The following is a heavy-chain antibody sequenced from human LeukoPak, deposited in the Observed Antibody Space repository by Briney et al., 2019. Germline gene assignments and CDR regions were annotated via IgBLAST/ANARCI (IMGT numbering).Heavy chain of an antibody. V-gene: IGHV3-23*01. CDR2: ISGSGGST. J-gene: IGHJ4*02. CDR1: GFTFSSYA. CDR3: AKDRGDYYGSGSYYWY. Sequence: PGGSLRLSCAASGFTFSSYAMSWVRQAPGKGLEWVSAISGSGGSTYYADSVKGRFTISRDNSKNTLYLQMNSLRAEDTAVYYCAKDRGDYYGSGSYYWYWGQGTLVTVSS. D-gene: IGHD3-10*01.